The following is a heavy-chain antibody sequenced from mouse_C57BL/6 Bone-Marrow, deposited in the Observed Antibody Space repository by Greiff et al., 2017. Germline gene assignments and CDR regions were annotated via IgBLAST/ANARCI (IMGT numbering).Heavy chain of an antibody. Sequence: VQLQQPGAELVRPGASVKLSCTASGFNIKDDYMHWVKQRPEQGLEWIGWIDPENGDTEYASKLQGKGTITADTSSNTAYLQLSSLTAEDTAVYYCTTIYYYGSSYPDWYFDVWGTGTTVTVSS. CDR2: IDPENGDT. D-gene: IGHD1-1*01. CDR3: TTIYYYGSSYPDWYFDV. CDR1: GFNIKDDY. J-gene: IGHJ1*03. V-gene: IGHV14-4*01.